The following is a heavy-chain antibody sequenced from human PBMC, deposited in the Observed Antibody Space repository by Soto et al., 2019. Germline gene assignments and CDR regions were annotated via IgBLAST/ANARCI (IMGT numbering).Heavy chain of an antibody. J-gene: IGHJ5*02. D-gene: IGHD5-18*01. CDR3: AGASDSTWYNWLDP. V-gene: IGHV1-69*01. CDR2: IIPTFGTT. CDR1: GGNFSSNG. Sequence: QVQLVQSGAAVKKPGSSVKVSCKAPGGNFSSNGIRWVRQAPGQGLELMGGIIPTFGTTNYAHKFRGRVTITADESTGTAYMELSSLRSDDTAVYYCAGASDSTWYNWLDPWGQGTLVTVSS.